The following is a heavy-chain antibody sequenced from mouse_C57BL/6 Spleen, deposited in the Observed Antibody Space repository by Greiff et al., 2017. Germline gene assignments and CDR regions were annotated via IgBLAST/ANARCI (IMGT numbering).Heavy chain of an antibody. CDR3: TRACYCGSSDWYFDV. CDR2: IDPETGGT. J-gene: IGHJ1*03. Sequence: QVQLQQSGAELVRPGASVTLSCKASGYTFTDYEMHWVKQTPVHGLEWIGAIDPETGGTAYNQKFKGKAILTADKSSSTAYMELRSLTSEGSAVYYCTRACYCGSSDWYFDVWGTGTTVTVSS. CDR1: GYTFTDYE. V-gene: IGHV1-15*01. D-gene: IGHD1-1*01.